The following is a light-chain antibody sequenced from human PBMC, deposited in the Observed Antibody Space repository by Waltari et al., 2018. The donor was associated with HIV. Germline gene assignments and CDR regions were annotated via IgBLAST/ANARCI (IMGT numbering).Light chain of an antibody. V-gene: IGKV3-20*01. CDR3: QQYATSPWT. J-gene: IGKJ1*01. CDR2: GAS. Sequence: EIVLTQSPGTLSLSPGERATLSCRASQAVGSSDLAWYQQTPGQAPRLLIYGASSRAADIPDRFSGSGSGTDFTLTIGTLEPEDFAVYYCQQYATSPWTFGQGTKVEI. CDR1: QAVGSSD.